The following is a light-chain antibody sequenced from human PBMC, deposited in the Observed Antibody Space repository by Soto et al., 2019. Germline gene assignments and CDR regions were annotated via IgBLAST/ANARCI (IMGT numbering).Light chain of an antibody. Sequence: DIVITQSPLSLPVTPGEPAPISCSSSQSLLHSNGYNYLDWYLQKPGQSPQLLIYLGSNRASGVPDRFSGSGSGTDFTLKISRVEAEDVGVYYCMQPLQSWTFGQGTKVDIK. CDR2: LGS. V-gene: IGKV2-28*01. CDR3: MQPLQSWT. CDR1: QSLLHSNGYNY. J-gene: IGKJ1*01.